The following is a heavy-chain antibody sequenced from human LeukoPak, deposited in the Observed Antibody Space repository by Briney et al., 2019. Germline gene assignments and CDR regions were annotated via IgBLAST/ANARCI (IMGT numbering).Heavy chain of an antibody. D-gene: IGHD1-1*01. CDR3: ARGGNEFDY. J-gene: IGHJ4*02. Sequence: PSETLSLTCSVSGGSISSYYWSWIRQPPGKGLAWIGYIHYSGSTHYNPSLKSRVAISVDTSKNQFSLKLSSVTAADTAVYYSARGGNEFDYWGQGTLVTVSS. CDR1: GGSISSYY. CDR2: IHYSGST. V-gene: IGHV4-59*01.